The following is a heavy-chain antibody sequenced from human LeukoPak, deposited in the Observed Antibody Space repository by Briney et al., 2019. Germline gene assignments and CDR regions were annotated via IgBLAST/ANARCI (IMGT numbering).Heavy chain of an antibody. J-gene: IGHJ6*02. Sequence: GGSLRLSCAASGFKFSDHYXXXXXXXXXXXXXXXXXSRNKASSYTTEYAASVEGRFTISRDVSESSLYLQMNSLRTEDTAVYYCGRIAINANNGMDVWGQGTTVTVSS. V-gene: IGHV3-72*01. D-gene: IGHD1/OR15-1a*01. CDR3: GRIAINANNGMDV. CDR1: GFKFSDHY. CDR2: SRNKASSYTT.